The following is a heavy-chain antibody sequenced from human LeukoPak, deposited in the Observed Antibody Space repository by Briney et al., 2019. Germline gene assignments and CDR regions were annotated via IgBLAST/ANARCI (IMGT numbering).Heavy chain of an antibody. J-gene: IGHJ4*02. CDR3: ARGTGIAVAGPRAGYDY. Sequence: SETLSLTCAVYGGSFSGYYWSWVRQTPGKGLEWIGEINHSGSTNYNPSLKSRVTISVDTSKNQFSLKLSSVTAADTAVYYCARGTGIAVAGPRAGYDYWGQGTLVTVSS. V-gene: IGHV4-34*01. CDR1: GGSFSGYY. CDR2: INHSGST. D-gene: IGHD6-19*01.